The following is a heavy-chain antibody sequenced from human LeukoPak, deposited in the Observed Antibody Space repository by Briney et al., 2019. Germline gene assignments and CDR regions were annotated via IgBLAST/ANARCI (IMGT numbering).Heavy chain of an antibody. V-gene: IGHV3-23*01. CDR1: GCTFSSYA. Sequence: GGSLRLSCAASGCTFSSYAMTWVRQGPGKGLEWVSSIGASGDTYYADSVKGRFAISRDNSQNTLYLQMYSLRAEDAALYHCAKGGIGEPGALGNWGQGTLVTVSA. J-gene: IGHJ4*02. CDR2: IGASGDT. D-gene: IGHD7-27*01. CDR3: AKGGIGEPGALGN.